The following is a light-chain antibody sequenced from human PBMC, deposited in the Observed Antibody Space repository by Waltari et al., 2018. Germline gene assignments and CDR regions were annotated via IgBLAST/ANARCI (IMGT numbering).Light chain of an antibody. CDR1: TLGDGY. V-gene: IGLV3-1*01. J-gene: IGLJ2*01. CDR2: QGV. CDR3: QAWDSNIVL. Sequence: SYELTQPPSVSVSPGQTATIPCSGDTLGDGYAAWYQQKPGQSPVLVIYQGVRRPSGIPERFSGSNSGNTATLTITGTQSMDDADYYCQAWDSNIVLFGGGTKLTVL.